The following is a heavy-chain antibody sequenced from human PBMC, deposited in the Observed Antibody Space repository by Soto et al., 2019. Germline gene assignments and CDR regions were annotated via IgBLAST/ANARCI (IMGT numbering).Heavy chain of an antibody. CDR2: IYHSGIA. CDR3: AREDSVLIAKGFEL. V-gene: IGHV4-4*02. Sequence: SETLSRTCDVSCGSIKTDNWWTWVRHSPWKGLEWIGEIYHSGIALYNPSLNNRLTISIDKSKKQFSLTLTSVTAADTALYFCAREDSVLIAKGFELWGQGIKVTLSS. D-gene: IGHD2-21*01. CDR1: CGSIKTDNW. J-gene: IGHJ4*02.